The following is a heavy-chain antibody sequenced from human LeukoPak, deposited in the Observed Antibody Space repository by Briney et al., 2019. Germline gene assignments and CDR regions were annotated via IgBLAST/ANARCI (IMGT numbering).Heavy chain of an antibody. D-gene: IGHD2-15*01. CDR2: LNSDGRII. CDR1: GFTFSNYW. V-gene: IGHV3-74*01. Sequence: GSLRLSCAASGFTFSNYWMHWVRQVPGKGLVWVSHLNSDGRIINYADSVKGRFTISRDNSKNTLYLQMNSLRAEDTAVYYCARGNLVDYNYYGMDVWGQGTTVTVSS. CDR3: ARGNLVDYNYYGMDV. J-gene: IGHJ6*02.